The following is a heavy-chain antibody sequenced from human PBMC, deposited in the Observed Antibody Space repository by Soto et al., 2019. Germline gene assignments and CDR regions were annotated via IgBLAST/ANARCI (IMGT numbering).Heavy chain of an antibody. CDR2: IYHSGST. CDR3: ARERGQQLGDTYYYYGMDV. Sequence: PSETLSLTCAVSGGSISSSNWWSWVRQPPGKGLEWIGEIYHSGSTNYNPSLKSRVTISVDKSKNQFSLKLSSVTAADTAVYYCARERGQQLGDTYYYYGMDVWGQGTTVTVSS. V-gene: IGHV4-4*02. D-gene: IGHD6-13*01. J-gene: IGHJ6*02. CDR1: GGSISSSNW.